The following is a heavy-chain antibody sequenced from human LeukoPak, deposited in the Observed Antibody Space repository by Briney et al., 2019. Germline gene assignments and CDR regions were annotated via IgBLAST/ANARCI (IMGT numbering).Heavy chain of an antibody. J-gene: IGHJ4*02. CDR1: GFTFSDTW. CDR2: IRSDGSDT. D-gene: IGHD3-10*01. V-gene: IGHV3-74*01. CDR3: ARRPGRASNYYGSGSALDY. Sequence: GGSLRLSCAASGFTFSDTWMHWVRQAPGEGLVWVSRIRSDGSDTRYAESVKGRFTISRDNAKNTLYLQMNSLRAEDTAVYYCARRPGRASNYYGSGSALDYWGQGTLVTVSS.